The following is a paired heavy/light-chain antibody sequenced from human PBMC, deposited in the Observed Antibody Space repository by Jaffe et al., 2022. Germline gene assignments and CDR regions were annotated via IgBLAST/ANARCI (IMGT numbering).Light chain of an antibody. J-gene: IGKJ5*01. CDR1: QSISSY. V-gene: IGKV1-39*01. CDR3: QQSYSTPPT. Sequence: DIQMTQSPSSLSASVGDRVTITCRASQSISSYLNWYQQKPGKAPKLLIYAASSLQSGVPSRFSGSGSGTDFTLTISSLQPEDFATYYCQQSYSTPPTFGQGTRLEIK. CDR2: AAS.
Heavy chain of an antibody. CDR2: INPNSGGT. Sequence: QVQLVQSGAEVKKPGASVKVSCKASGYTFTGYYMHWVRQAPGQGLEWMGWINPNSGGTNYAQKFQGRVTMTRDTSISTAYMELSRLRSDDTAVYYCARRLAGSSSSHHRGKNYYYYYMDVWGKGTTVTVSS. J-gene: IGHJ6*03. CDR1: GYTFTGYY. V-gene: IGHV1-2*02. D-gene: IGHD6-13*01. CDR3: ARRLAGSSSSHHRGKNYYYYYMDV.